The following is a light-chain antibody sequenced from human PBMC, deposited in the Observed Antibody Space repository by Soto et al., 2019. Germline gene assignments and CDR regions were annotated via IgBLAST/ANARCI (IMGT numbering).Light chain of an antibody. CDR3: QQYGSSPT. J-gene: IGKJ1*01. CDR2: GAS. CDR1: QSVSSN. V-gene: IGKV3D-15*02. Sequence: EIVINQSPSTLSVYPEERDTLSCRASQSVSSNLAWYQQKPGQAPRLLIYGASTRATGIPARISGSGSGTEFTLTISSLQSEDFAVYYCQQYGSSPTFGQGTMVDIK.